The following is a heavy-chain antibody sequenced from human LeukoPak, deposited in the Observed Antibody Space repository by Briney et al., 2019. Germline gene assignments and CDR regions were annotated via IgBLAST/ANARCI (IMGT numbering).Heavy chain of an antibody. CDR3: ARAGFALAPHRGTPFDY. J-gene: IGHJ4*02. CDR2: IYDSGST. D-gene: IGHD6-6*01. V-gene: IGHV4-59*12. Sequence: SETLSLTCTVSGGSIGSYYWSWIRQPPGKGLGWIGYIYDSGSTNYSPSLKSRVTISVNTSKNQFSLKLTSVTAADTAVYYCARAGFALAPHRGTPFDYWGQGTLVTVSS. CDR1: GGSIGSYY.